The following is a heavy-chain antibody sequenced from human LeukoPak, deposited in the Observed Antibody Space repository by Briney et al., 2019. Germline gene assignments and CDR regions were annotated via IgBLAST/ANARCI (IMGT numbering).Heavy chain of an antibody. CDR1: GFTFSSYA. V-gene: IGHV3-64*04. J-gene: IGHJ4*02. CDR2: ISSNGGST. CDR3: AKDRRAYYYDSSGFDY. Sequence: GGSLRLSCAASGFTFSSYAMHWVRQAPGKGLEYVSAISSNGGSTYYADSVKGRFTISRDNSKNTLYLQMNSLRAEDTAVYYCAKDRRAYYYDSSGFDYWGQGTLVTVSS. D-gene: IGHD3-22*01.